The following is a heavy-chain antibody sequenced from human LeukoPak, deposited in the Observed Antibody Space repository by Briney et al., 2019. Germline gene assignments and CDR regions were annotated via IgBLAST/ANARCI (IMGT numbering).Heavy chain of an antibody. CDR2: ISYDGSNK. V-gene: IGHV3-30*04. J-gene: IGHJ4*02. CDR1: GFTFSSYA. D-gene: IGHD6-19*01. CDR3: ARGWSSGWYGYYFDY. Sequence: PGRSLRLSCAASGFTFSSYAMHWVRQAPGKGLEWVAVISYDGSNKYYADSVKGRFTISRDNSKNTLYLQMNSLRAEDTAVYYCARGWSSGWYGYYFDYWGQGTLVTVSS.